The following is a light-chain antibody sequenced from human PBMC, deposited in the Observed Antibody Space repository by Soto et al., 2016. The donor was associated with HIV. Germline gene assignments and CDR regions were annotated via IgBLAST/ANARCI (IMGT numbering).Light chain of an antibody. V-gene: IGKV1-39*01. Sequence: DIQMTQSPPSLSAFVGDRVTMTCRASQTIGRHLNWYQQKPGKAPRLLISGTSNLHVGVPSKFTGSGSGTDFILTISCLQSEDFATYYCQQYYSFPYTFGQGTKLEI. J-gene: IGKJ2*01. CDR3: QQYYSFPYT. CDR2: GTS. CDR1: QTIGRH.